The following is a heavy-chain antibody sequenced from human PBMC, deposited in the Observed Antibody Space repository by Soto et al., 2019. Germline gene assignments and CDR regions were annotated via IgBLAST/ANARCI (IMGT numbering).Heavy chain of an antibody. D-gene: IGHD1-26*01. CDR1: GYMFTDYY. V-gene: IGHV1-2*02. CDR3: ARCLVRATTVVDY. CDR2: IDPKGGDT. Sequence: QVQLVQSGTEVKKPGASVKVSCKASGYMFTDYYMRWVRHAPGQGLEWMGWIDPKGGDTKYAQNFQGRVTMTRDTSISTAYMDLSSLISDDTAVYYCARCLVRATTVVDYWGQGTLVTVSS. J-gene: IGHJ4*02.